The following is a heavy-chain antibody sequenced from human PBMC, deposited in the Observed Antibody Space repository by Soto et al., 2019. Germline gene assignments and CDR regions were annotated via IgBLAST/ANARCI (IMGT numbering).Heavy chain of an antibody. Sequence: GGSLRLSCSTSGFTFSSYAMHWVRQSPGKGLEYISGVRGNGDPPFYADSVKGRFTISRDNSKNTVYLQMSSLSADDAAVYYCVKSRGGNNFDFFDWGQGTLVTVSS. CDR2: VRGNGDPP. CDR3: VKSRGGNNFDFFD. V-gene: IGHV3-64D*06. CDR1: GFTFSSYA. J-gene: IGHJ4*02. D-gene: IGHD2-15*01.